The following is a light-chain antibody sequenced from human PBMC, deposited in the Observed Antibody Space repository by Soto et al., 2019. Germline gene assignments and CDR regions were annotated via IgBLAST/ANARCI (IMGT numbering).Light chain of an antibody. V-gene: IGKV3-20*01. CDR2: GAS. Sequence: DIVLPQSPGTLSLSPGERATLSCMASQSVSSSYLAWYQQKPGQAPRLLIYGASSRATGIPDRFSGSGSGTEFTLTISSLQSEDFAVYYCQQYNNWPPWTFGQGTKVDIK. J-gene: IGKJ1*01. CDR3: QQYNNWPPWT. CDR1: QSVSSSY.